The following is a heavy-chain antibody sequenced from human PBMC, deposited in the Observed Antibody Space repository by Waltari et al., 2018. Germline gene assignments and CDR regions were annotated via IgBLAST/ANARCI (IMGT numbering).Heavy chain of an antibody. V-gene: IGHV4-38-2*02. D-gene: IGHD6-13*01. CDR1: GYYISSGYY. CDR2: IYHSGST. Sequence: QVQLQESGPGLVKPSETLSLTCTVSGYYISSGYYWGWIRQPPGKGLEWIGSIYHSGSTYYNPSLKSRVTISVDTSKNQFSLKLSSVTAADTAVYYCARGRAAAGPYYFDYWGQGTLVTVSS. J-gene: IGHJ4*02. CDR3: ARGRAAAGPYYFDY.